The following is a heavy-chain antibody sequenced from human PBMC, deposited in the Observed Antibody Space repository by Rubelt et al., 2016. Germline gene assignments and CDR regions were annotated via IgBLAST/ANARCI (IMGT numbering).Heavy chain of an antibody. D-gene: IGHD6-13*01. V-gene: IGHV4-4*02. CDR3: AGRNRIAAAGVGY. J-gene: IGHJ4*02. CDR2: HSGST. Sequence: HSGSTNYNPSLKSRVTISVDKSKNQFSLKLSSVTAADTAVYYCAGRNRIAAAGVGYWGQGTLVTVSS.